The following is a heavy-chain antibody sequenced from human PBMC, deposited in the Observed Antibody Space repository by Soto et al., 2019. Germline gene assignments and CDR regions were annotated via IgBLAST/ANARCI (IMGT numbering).Heavy chain of an antibody. D-gene: IGHD3-3*01. Sequence: ASVKVSCKASGYTFTGYGISWVRQAPGQGLEWMGWISAYNGNTNYAQKLQGRVTMTTDTSTSTAYMELRSLRSDDTAVYYCASYTIFGVVGPGGMDVWGQGTTVTVCS. CDR3: ASYTIFGVVGPGGMDV. CDR1: GYTFTGYG. J-gene: IGHJ6*02. CDR2: ISAYNGNT. V-gene: IGHV1-18*04.